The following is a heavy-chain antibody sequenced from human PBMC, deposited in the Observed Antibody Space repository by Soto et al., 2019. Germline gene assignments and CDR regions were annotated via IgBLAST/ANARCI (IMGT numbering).Heavy chain of an antibody. Sequence: SETLSLTCAVSGGSITSGNSYSWSWIRQPPGKGLEWIGSISHTGSTSYNPSLKSRLTMSVDRSKNQFSLRLSSVTAADMAVYYCARAVAPYFGTWFDPWGQGILVTVSS. D-gene: IGHD3-10*01. CDR3: ARAVAPYFGTWFDP. CDR1: GGSITSGNSYS. CDR2: ISHTGST. J-gene: IGHJ5*02. V-gene: IGHV4-30-2*01.